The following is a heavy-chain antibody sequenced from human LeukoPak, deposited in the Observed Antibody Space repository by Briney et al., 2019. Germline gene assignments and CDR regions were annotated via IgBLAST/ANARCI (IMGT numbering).Heavy chain of an antibody. J-gene: IGHJ5*02. V-gene: IGHV1-18*01. CDR3: AGDPRGYSYAVGLDP. D-gene: IGHD5-18*01. CDR2: INRYNGNT. CDR1: GYTFTRYG. Sequence: ASVKVSCKASGYTFTRYGISWVRQAPGQGLEWMGWINRYNGNTKYAQKFQGRVTMTTDTSTSIAYMELRSLRSDDTAVYYCAGDPRGYSYAVGLDPWGQGALVTVSS.